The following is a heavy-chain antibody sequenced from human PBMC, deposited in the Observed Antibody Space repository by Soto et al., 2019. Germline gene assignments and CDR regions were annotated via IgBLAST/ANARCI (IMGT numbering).Heavy chain of an antibody. Sequence: PSETLSLTCTVSGGSINNFYWSWIRQPPGKELEWIGWIYYSGNTKYNPSLESRLTISVDTSKSQFSLRLSSVTAADTALYYCARHYNSGTYPLDQWGQGTLVTVSS. CDR2: IYYSGNT. J-gene: IGHJ4*02. CDR3: ARHYNSGTYPLDQ. V-gene: IGHV4-59*08. D-gene: IGHD3-10*01. CDR1: GGSINNFY.